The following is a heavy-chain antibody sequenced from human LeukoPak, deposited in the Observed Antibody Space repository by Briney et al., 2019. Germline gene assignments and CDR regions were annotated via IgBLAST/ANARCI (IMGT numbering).Heavy chain of an antibody. CDR3: ATGYGGMPWYYDL. CDR2: IYYSGST. V-gene: IGHV4-31*03. J-gene: IGHJ2*01. D-gene: IGHD4-23*01. CDR1: GGSISSGGNY. Sequence: SETLSLTCTVSGGSISSGGNYWSWIRQHPGKGLEWIGYIYYSGSTYQNPSLKSRVTISVDTSKNQFSLKLSSVTAADTAVYYCATGYGGMPWYYDLWGRGTLVTVSS.